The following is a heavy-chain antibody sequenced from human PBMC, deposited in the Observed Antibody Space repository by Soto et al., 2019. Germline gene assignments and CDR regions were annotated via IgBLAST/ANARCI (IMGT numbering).Heavy chain of an antibody. CDR1: GFTFSSNG. V-gene: IGHV3-33*01. J-gene: IGHJ6*02. D-gene: IGHD5-12*01. CDR3: ARDDVATISYYGMDV. Sequence: XVSLLLSCAASGFTFSSNGMHWVRQAPGKGLEWVAVIWYDGSNKYYADSVKGRFTISRDNSKNTLYLQMSSLRSEDTAVYYCARDDVATISYYGMDVWGQGTTVTVSS. CDR2: IWYDGSNK.